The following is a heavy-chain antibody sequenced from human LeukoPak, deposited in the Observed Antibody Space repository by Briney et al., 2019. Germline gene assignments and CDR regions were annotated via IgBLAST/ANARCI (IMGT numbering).Heavy chain of an antibody. D-gene: IGHD1-1*01. CDR3: AKEGPTGTTKFDY. J-gene: IGHJ4*02. CDR2: ISENGGTT. Sequence: PGGSLRLSRAASGFTFSSYAMNWLRQAPGKGLEWVSAISENGGTTYYADSVKGRSTISRDNSKNTLSLQLNSLRAEDTAVYYCAKEGPTGTTKFDYWGQGTLVTVSS. V-gene: IGHV3-23*01. CDR1: GFTFSSYA.